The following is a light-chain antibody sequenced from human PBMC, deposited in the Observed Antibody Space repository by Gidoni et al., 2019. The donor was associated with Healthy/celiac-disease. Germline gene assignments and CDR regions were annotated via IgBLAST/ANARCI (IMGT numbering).Light chain of an antibody. J-gene: IGKJ1*01. Sequence: DIQLTQSPSTLSASVGDRVTITCRASQSISSWLAWYQQKPGKAPKRLIYNASSLESGVPSRFSGNGSGTSFTLTIISLQPDDFATYYCQQYNSFWTFGQGTKVEIK. CDR1: QSISSW. V-gene: IGKV1-5*03. CDR2: NAS. CDR3: QQYNSFWT.